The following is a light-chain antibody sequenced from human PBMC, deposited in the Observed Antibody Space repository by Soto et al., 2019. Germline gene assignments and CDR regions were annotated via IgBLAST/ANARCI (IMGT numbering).Light chain of an antibody. Sequence: SYELTQPPSVSVAPGQTASIACGGANIGSGSVHWYQQKPGQAPVLVVYDYNDRPSGIPERFSGSNSGNTATLTISRVEAGDEADYYCQVWDRSRDHPWVFGGGTKVTVL. V-gene: IGLV3-21*02. CDR1: NIGSGS. CDR3: QVWDRSRDHPWV. CDR2: DYN. J-gene: IGLJ3*02.